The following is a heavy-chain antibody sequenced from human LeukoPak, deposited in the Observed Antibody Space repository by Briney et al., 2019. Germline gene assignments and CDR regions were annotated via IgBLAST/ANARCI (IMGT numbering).Heavy chain of an antibody. Sequence: GGSLRLSCAASGFTYSSYAMSWVRQAPGKGLEWVSDINGSGGSTYYADSVKGRFTTSRDNTKNTLYLQMNSLRAEDTDVYYCVPRKEWSCYMDVWGKGTTVTVSS. D-gene: IGHD3-3*01. CDR2: INGSGGST. CDR3: VPRKEWSCYMDV. CDR1: GFTYSSYA. J-gene: IGHJ6*03. V-gene: IGHV3-23*01.